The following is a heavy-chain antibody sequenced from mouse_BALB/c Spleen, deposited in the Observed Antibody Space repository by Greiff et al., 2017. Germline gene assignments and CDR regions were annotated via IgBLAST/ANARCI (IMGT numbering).Heavy chain of an antibody. V-gene: IGHV3-2*02. J-gene: IGHJ2*01. Sequence: EVKLVESGPGLVKPSQSLSLTCTVTGYSITSYYAWNWIRQFPGNKLEWMGYISYSGSTSYNPSLKSRISITRDTSKNQFFLQLNSVTTEDTATYDCARKDYLDYWGQGTTLTVSS. CDR1: GYSITSYYA. CDR3: ARKDYLDY. CDR2: ISYSGST.